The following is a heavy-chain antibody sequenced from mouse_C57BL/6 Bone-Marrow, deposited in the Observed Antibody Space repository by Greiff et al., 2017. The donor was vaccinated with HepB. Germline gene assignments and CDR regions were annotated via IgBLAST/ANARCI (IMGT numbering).Heavy chain of an antibody. V-gene: IGHV10-1*01. CDR1: GFSFNTYA. CDR3: VRYYYGSSSYAMDY. CDR2: IRSKSNNYAT. J-gene: IGHJ4*01. Sequence: EVMLVESGGGLVQPKGSLKLSCAASGFSFNTYAMNWVRQAPGKGLEWVARIRSKSNNYATYYADSVKDRFTISRDDSESMLYLQMNNLKTEDTAMYYCVRYYYGSSSYAMDYWGQGTSVTVSS. D-gene: IGHD1-1*01.